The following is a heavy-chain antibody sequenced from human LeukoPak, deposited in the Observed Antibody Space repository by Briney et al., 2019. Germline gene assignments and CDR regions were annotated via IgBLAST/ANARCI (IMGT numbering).Heavy chain of an antibody. CDR2: IRSKAFGGTA. V-gene: IGHV3-49*04. Sequence: PGGSLRLSCAASGFTFSSYWMSWVRQAPGKGLEWVGFIRSKAFGGTAEYAAAVRGRFIISRDDSKNIAYLQMKSLKMEDTAVYFCARDLYDSSGYYFGHWGQGTLVIVSS. CDR3: ARDLYDSSGYYFGH. J-gene: IGHJ4*02. CDR1: GFTFSSYW. D-gene: IGHD3-22*01.